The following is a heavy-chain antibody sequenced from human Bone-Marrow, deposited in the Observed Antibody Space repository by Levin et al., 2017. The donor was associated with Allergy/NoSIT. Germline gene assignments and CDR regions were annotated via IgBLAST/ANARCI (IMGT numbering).Heavy chain of an antibody. CDR3: ARHATVTTYTPYY. CDR1: GYTFTSYG. J-gene: IGHJ4*02. V-gene: IGHV1-18*01. D-gene: IGHD4-17*01. CDR2: ISAYNGNT. Sequence: GESLKISCKASGYTFTSYGISWVRQAPGQGLEWMGWISAYNGNTNYAQKLQGRVTMTTDTSTSTAYMELRSLRSDDTAVYYCARHATVTTYTPYYWGQGTLVTVSS.